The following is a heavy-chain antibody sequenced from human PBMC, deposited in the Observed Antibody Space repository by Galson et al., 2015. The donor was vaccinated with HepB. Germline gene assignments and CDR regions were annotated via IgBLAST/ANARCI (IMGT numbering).Heavy chain of an antibody. V-gene: IGHV3-30*18. J-gene: IGHJ4*02. CDR2: ITYDGSDQ. D-gene: IGHD6-19*01. CDR3: AKVFPEKTDGWYRQALYYFDS. CDR1: GFTFSSYG. Sequence: SLRLSCAASGFTFSSYGMHWVRQAPGKGLEWVTYITYDGSDQNYARSVKGRFTISRDNSQNTLFLQMNSLRADDTATYFCAKVFPEKTDGWYRQALYYFDSWGQGTRVTVSS.